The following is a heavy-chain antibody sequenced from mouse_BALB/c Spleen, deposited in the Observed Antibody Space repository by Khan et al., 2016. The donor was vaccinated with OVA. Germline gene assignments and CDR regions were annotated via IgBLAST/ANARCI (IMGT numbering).Heavy chain of an antibody. CDR3: ARGYFFDY. CDR1: GYTFSSYW. V-gene: IGHV1-9*01. Sequence: QVQLKQSGAELMKPGASVKVSCKATGYTFSSYWIEWVKQRPGHGLEWIGEILPGTGSTNYNEKFKGKATFTADTSSNTAYMHLSSLTSVDSAIYYCARGYFFDYWGQGTTLTVSS. J-gene: IGHJ2*01. CDR2: ILPGTGST.